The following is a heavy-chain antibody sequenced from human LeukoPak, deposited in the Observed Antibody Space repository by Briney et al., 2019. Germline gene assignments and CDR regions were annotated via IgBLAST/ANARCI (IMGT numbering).Heavy chain of an antibody. V-gene: IGHV4-59*01. D-gene: IGHD3-22*01. J-gene: IGHJ5*02. CDR3: AGLGASGNGYLSWFDP. CDR1: GGSFSGFY. Sequence: PSETLSLTCAVYGGSFSGFYWTWIRQPPGKGLEWIGYIYYDGNTNYNPSLRSRVTISVDTSKNQFSLKLSSVTAADTAVYYCAGLGASGNGYLSWFDPWGQGTLVTVSS. CDR2: IYYDGNT.